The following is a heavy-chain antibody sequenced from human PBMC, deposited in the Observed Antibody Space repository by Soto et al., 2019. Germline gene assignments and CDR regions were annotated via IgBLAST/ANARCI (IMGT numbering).Heavy chain of an antibody. J-gene: IGHJ4*02. Sequence: GXSXKVSFTASGYTXTDYYMHLVRQAPGQGLEWMGWINHNSGATSYAQRFQGRVTMTRDTSISTAYIELSRLTSDDTAVYYCAREGGDIVQMVYALPWYWGQGTLVTVSS. CDR1: GYTXTDYY. D-gene: IGHD2-8*01. V-gene: IGHV1-2*02. CDR2: INHNSGAT. CDR3: AREGGDIVQMVYALPWY.